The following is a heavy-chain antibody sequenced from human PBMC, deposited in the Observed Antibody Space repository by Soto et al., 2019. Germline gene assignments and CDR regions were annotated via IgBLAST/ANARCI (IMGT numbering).Heavy chain of an antibody. Sequence: SETLSLTCTVSGGSIRSSSYYWGWIRQPPGKGLEWIGSIYYSGSTYYNPSLKSRVTISVDTSKNQFSLKLSSVTAADTAVYYCARQDYYDSSGYYLLPYYFDYWGQGTLVTVS. CDR2: IYYSGST. V-gene: IGHV4-39*01. J-gene: IGHJ4*02. CDR1: GGSIRSSSYY. D-gene: IGHD3-22*01. CDR3: ARQDYYDSSGYYLLPYYFDY.